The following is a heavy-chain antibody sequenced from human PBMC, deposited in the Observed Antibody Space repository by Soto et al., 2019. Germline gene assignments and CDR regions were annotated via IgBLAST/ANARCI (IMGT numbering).Heavy chain of an antibody. CDR1: GYTFTSYG. CDR3: ARXGGGIVVTMQRSGYGMDV. CDR2: ISAYNGNT. V-gene: IGHV1-18*01. D-gene: IGHD5-12*01. Sequence: ASVKVSCKASGYTFTSYGISWVRQAPGQGLEWMGWISAYNGNTNYAQKLQGRVTMTTDTSTSTAYMELRSLRSDDTAVYYCARXGGGIVVTMQRSGYGMDVWGQGTTVTVS. J-gene: IGHJ6*02.